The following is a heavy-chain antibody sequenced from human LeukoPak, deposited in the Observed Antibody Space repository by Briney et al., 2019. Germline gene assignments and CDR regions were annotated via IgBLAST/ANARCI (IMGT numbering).Heavy chain of an antibody. D-gene: IGHD2-21*02. CDR2: ISWNSGTT. J-gene: IGHJ4*02. CDR3: VRGDLRLPRSTPDC. CDR1: GFTFNDYA. V-gene: IGHV3-9*01. Sequence: ALRLSCAASGFTFNDYAMYWVRQAPGKGLEWVSGISWNSGTTDYADSVKGRFTISRDNAMNTLYLQMNSLRGEDTAVYYCVRGDLRLPRSTPDCWGQGTLVTVSS.